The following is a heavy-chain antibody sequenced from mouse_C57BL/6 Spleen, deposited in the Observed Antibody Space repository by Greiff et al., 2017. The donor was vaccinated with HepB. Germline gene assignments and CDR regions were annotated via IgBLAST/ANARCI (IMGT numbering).Heavy chain of an antibody. CDR2: ISNLAYSI. CDR1: GFTFSDYG. Sequence: EVQVVESGGGLVQPGGSLKLSCAASGFTFSDYGMAWVRQAPRKGPEWVAFISNLAYSIYYADTVTGRFTISRENAKNTLYLEMSSLRSEDTAMYYCARQYHRYFDVWGTGTTVTVSS. CDR3: ARQYHRYFDV. V-gene: IGHV5-15*01. D-gene: IGHD5-1-1*01. J-gene: IGHJ1*03.